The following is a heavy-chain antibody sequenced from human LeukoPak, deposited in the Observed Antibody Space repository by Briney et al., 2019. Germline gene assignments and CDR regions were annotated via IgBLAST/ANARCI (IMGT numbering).Heavy chain of an antibody. J-gene: IGHJ5*02. CDR2: IYYSGST. CDR1: GGSISGYY. Sequence: SETLSLTCTVSGGSISGYYWSWIRQPPGKGLEWIGYIYYSGSTTYNPSLKSRVTISVDTSKNQFSLKLSSVTAADTAVYYCAREGYSSGWCRFDPWGQGTLVTVSS. D-gene: IGHD6-19*01. CDR3: AREGYSSGWCRFDP. V-gene: IGHV4-59*01.